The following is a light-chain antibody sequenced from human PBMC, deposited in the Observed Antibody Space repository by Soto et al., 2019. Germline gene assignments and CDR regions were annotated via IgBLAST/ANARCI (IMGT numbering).Light chain of an antibody. Sequence: EIVLTQSPGTLSLSPGERATLSCRASQSVSSSYLAWYQQKPGQAPRLLIYGASSRATGIPDRFSGSGSGTDFTLTISRLEPEDFAVYYCQQYGSSPPKTFGQVTKVEI. CDR2: GAS. V-gene: IGKV3-20*01. CDR3: QQYGSSPPKT. J-gene: IGKJ1*01. CDR1: QSVSSSY.